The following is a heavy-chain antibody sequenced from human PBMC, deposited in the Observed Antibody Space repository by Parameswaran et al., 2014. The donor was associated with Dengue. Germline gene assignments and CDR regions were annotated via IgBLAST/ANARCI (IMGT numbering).Heavy chain of an antibody. Sequence: WIRQPPGKGLEWIGEINHSGSTNYNPSLKSRVTISVDTSKNQFSLKLSSVTAADTAVYYCARRAIWVGIYPHYYDSSGYLYYFDYWGQGTLVTVSS. CDR3: ARRAIWVGIYPHYYDSSGYLYYFDY. J-gene: IGHJ4*02. D-gene: IGHD3-22*01. CDR2: INHSGST. V-gene: IGHV4-34*01.